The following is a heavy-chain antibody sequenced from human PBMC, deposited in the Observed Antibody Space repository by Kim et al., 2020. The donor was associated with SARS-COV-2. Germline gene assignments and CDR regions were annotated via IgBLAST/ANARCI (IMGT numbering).Heavy chain of an antibody. Sequence: GGSLRLSCTTSGFTFTGHAMSWVRQAPGKGLEWVSSIYGSDGTTYYVDSVRGRFTISRDDSKNTLYLQMSALRGEDTAVYYCMKGGWGWIWDHWGQGTL. V-gene: IGHV3-23*01. D-gene: IGHD2-21*01. CDR1: GFTFTGHA. CDR3: MKGGWGWIWDH. CDR2: IYGSDGTT. J-gene: IGHJ4*02.